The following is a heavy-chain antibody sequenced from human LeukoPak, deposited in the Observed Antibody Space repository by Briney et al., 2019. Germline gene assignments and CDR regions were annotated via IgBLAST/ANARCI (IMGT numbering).Heavy chain of an antibody. D-gene: IGHD2-2*01. CDR1: GFTVSSNY. CDR2: IYSGCTT. Sequence: GRSRRLSCAASGFTVSSNYMSWVRQAPGKGLEWVSVIYSGCTTYYADSVKGRFTIFRGNSKNTVYLQMNSLRAEDTAVYYCARASWRYCSSTSCYGNGFDPWGQGTLVIVTS. CDR3: ARASWRYCSSTSCYGNGFDP. J-gene: IGHJ5*02. V-gene: IGHV3-53*01.